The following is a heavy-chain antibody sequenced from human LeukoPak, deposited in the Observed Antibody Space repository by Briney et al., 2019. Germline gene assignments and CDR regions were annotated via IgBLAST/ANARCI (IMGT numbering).Heavy chain of an antibody. CDR1: GFDFSFTW. Sequence: RGSLRLSCAASGFDFSFTWMSWVRQAPGKGLELVGRIKSKSSGGTIDYAAPVRGRFTISRDDTENMVFLQMSSLKTEDTAVYYCTTESGYKTARQRGFDSWGQGILVTVSS. D-gene: IGHD5-12*01. V-gene: IGHV3-15*01. CDR2: IKSKSSGGTI. J-gene: IGHJ4*02. CDR3: TTESGYKTARQRGFDS.